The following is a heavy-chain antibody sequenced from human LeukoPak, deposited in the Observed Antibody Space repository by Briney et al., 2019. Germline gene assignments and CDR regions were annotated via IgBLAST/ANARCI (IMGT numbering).Heavy chain of an antibody. CDR3: AREKKRMTNSGIVIRYYDAFDL. Sequence: GGSLRLSCVASGFNFKNYNMNWVRQAPGKGLEWVTSIRSDSSYIYYRDSVKGRFTISRDNAKNSLFLQMKSLRAEDTAVYYCAREKKRMTNSGIVIRYYDAFDLWGQGTMVTVSS. CDR2: IRSDSSYI. V-gene: IGHV3-21*01. CDR1: GFNFKNYN. J-gene: IGHJ3*01. D-gene: IGHD3-3*01.